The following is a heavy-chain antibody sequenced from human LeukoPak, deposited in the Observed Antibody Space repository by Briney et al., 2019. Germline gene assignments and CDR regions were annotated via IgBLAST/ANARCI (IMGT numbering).Heavy chain of an antibody. V-gene: IGHV4-39*07. CDR3: ARDPALLWFGEYPFDP. CDR1: GGSISSSSYY. D-gene: IGHD3-10*01. J-gene: IGHJ5*02. Sequence: SETLSLTCTVSGGSISSSSYYWGWIRQPPGTGLEWIGSIYYSGSTYYNPSLKSRVTISVDTSKNQFSLKLSSVTAADTAVYYCARDPALLWFGEYPFDPWGQGTLVTVSS. CDR2: IYYSGST.